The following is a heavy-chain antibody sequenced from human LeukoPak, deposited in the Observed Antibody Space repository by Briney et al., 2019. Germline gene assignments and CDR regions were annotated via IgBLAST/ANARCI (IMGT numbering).Heavy chain of an antibody. CDR2: IYRDGTT. Sequence: SETLSLTCNVSYYTIARGYYWGWIRQPPGKGLEWIGTIYRDGTTTYNPSLKSRVTISVDTSKNQFSLKLSSVTAADTAVYYCARDIMHDYGDVDYWGQGTLVTVSS. D-gene: IGHD4-17*01. CDR3: ARDIMHDYGDVDY. V-gene: IGHV4-38-2*02. CDR1: YYTIARGYY. J-gene: IGHJ4*02.